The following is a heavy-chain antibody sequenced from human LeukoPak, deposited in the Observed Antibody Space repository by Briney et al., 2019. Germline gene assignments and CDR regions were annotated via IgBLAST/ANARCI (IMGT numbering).Heavy chain of an antibody. V-gene: IGHV3-7*05. J-gene: IGHJ4*02. Sequence: QPGGSLRLSCAASRFTFSSYWMSWVRQAPGKGLEWVANIKQDGSEKYYVDSVKGRFTISRDNAKNSLYLQMNSLRAEDTAVYYCARATAAGYSHGYGYWGQGTLVTVSS. CDR2: IKQDGSEK. CDR1: RFTFSSYW. CDR3: ARATAAGYSHGYGY. D-gene: IGHD5-12*01.